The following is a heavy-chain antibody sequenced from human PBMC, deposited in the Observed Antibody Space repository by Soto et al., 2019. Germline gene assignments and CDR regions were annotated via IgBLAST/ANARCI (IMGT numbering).Heavy chain of an antibody. CDR1: GGSISSSSYY. D-gene: IGHD3-16*01. J-gene: IGHJ3*02. V-gene: IGHV4-39*01. CDR2: IYYSGST. CDR3: ARLGWALNI. Sequence: SETLSLTCTVSGGSISSSSYYWGWIRQPPGKGLEWIGSIYYSGSTYYNPSLKSRVTISVDTSKNQFSLKLSSVTAADTAVYYCARLGWALNIWGQGTMVTVSS.